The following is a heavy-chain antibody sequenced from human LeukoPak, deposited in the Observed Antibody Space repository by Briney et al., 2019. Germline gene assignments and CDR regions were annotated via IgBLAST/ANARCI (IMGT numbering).Heavy chain of an antibody. V-gene: IGHV1-24*01. Sequence: ASVKVSCKVSGYTLTELSMHWVRQAPGKGLEWMGGFDPEDGETIHAQKFQGRVTMTEDTSTDTAYMELSSLRSEDTAVYYCARGKYDFWSGCQFDYWGQGTLVTVSS. J-gene: IGHJ4*02. CDR2: FDPEDGET. CDR1: GYTLTELS. D-gene: IGHD3-3*01. CDR3: ARGKYDFWSGCQFDY.